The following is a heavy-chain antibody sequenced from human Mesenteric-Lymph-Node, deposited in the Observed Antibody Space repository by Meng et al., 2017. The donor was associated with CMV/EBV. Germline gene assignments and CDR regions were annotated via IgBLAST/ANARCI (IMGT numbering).Heavy chain of an antibody. Sequence: GESLKISCEASGITFSNYGMSWVRQAPGKGLQWVSGISGSGGTTYYVDSVRGRFTIARDNSKNTLFLQMNNLGDEDTAVYYCAKVRAGTVGTTRGTFDQWGQGTLVTVSS. V-gene: IGHV3-23*01. J-gene: IGHJ4*02. D-gene: IGHD1-26*01. CDR1: GITFSNYG. CDR3: AKVRAGTVGTTRGTFDQ. CDR2: ISGSGGTT.